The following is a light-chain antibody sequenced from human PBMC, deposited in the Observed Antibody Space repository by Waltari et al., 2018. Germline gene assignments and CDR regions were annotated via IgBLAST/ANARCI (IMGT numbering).Light chain of an antibody. CDR2: GVG. CDR3: NSRDISGNHWV. CDR1: SLRQSF. J-gene: IGLJ3*02. V-gene: IGLV3-19*01. Sequence: SSELTQDPAVSVALGQTVRITCQGDSLRQSFASWYQQKPGQAPVLVVVGVGNRPSGIPDRFSGSNSGNTAFLTITGAQADDEADYYCNSRDISGNHWVFGGGTRLTVL.